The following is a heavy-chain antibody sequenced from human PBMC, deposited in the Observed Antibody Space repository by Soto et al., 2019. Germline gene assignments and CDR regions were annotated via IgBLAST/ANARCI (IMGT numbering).Heavy chain of an antibody. Sequence: QMQLVQSGPEVKKPGTSVKVSCKASGFTFTSSAVQWVRQARGQRLGWIGWIVVGSGNTNYAQKLQGRVTMTTDTSTSTAYMELRSLRSDDTAVYYCARDALGSGWRGEVFDYWGQGTLVTVSS. J-gene: IGHJ4*02. CDR1: GFTFTSSA. CDR3: ARDALGSGWRGEVFDY. V-gene: IGHV1-58*01. CDR2: IVVGSGNT. D-gene: IGHD6-19*01.